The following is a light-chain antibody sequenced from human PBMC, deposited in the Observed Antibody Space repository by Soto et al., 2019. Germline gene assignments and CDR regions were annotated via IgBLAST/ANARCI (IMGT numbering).Light chain of an antibody. CDR3: ETDNSAQWT. CDR2: SAS. V-gene: IGKV1-27*01. Sequence: DIQMTQSPSSLSASVGDRVTITCRASHDISYYLAWYQHQPGKQPKLLIYSASTLQSGVPPRFSGTGSGTDFTPTITRLQPDDVPTSYCETDNSAQWTCSQGTKVEVK. CDR1: HDISYY. J-gene: IGKJ1*01.